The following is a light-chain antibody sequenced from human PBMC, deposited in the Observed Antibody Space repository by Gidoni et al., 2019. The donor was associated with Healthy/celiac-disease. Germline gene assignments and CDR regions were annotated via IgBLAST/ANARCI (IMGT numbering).Light chain of an antibody. J-gene: IGKJ1*01. CDR2: GAS. V-gene: IGKV3-20*01. CDR3: QQYGSSPRT. CDR1: QSVSSSY. Sequence: IVLTQSPGTLSLSPGERATLSCRASQSVSSSYLAWYQQKPGQAPRLLIYGASSRAPGIPDRFSGSGSGTDFTLTISRVEPEDVAVYYCQQYGSSPRTFGQGTKVEIK.